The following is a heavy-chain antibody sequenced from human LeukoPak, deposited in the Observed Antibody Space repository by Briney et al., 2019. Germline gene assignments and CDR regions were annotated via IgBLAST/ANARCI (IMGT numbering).Heavy chain of an antibody. J-gene: IGHJ4*02. CDR1: GFTFSSYA. D-gene: IGHD1-26*01. CDR3: ARDRGPCTA. Sequence: GGSLRLSCAASGFTFSSYAMHWVRQAPGKGLEWVAVISYDGSNKYYADSVKGRFTISRDNSKNTLYLQMNSLRAEDTAVYYCARDRGPCTAWGQGTLVTVSS. CDR2: ISYDGSNK. V-gene: IGHV3-30*04.